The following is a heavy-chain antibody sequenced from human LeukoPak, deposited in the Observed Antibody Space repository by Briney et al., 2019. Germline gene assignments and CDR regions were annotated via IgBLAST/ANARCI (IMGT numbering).Heavy chain of an antibody. Sequence: ASVKVSCKAFGYTFTGYWMHWVRQAPGQGPEWMGVISPSGGSTIYAQKFKGRVTLTRDMSTSTAYMDLRSLRSDDTAVYFCARGSTPRYYYDRSGYYHGPVDYWGQGTLVTVSS. CDR1: GYTFTGYW. CDR3: ARGSTPRYYYDRSGYYHGPVDY. D-gene: IGHD3-22*01. CDR2: ISPSGGST. J-gene: IGHJ4*02. V-gene: IGHV1-46*01.